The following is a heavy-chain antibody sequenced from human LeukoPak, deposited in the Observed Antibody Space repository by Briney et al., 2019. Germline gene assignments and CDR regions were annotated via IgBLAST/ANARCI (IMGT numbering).Heavy chain of an antibody. CDR3: AKDFRIGYSAHFDY. V-gene: IGHV3-23*01. J-gene: IGHJ4*02. CDR2: IYENGGTT. D-gene: IGHD2-21*01. CDR1: GFTFRNYV. Sequence: GGSLRLSCAASGFTFRNYVIHWVRQAPEKGLEFVSGIYENGGTTYYADSVKGRFSISRDNSKNTLYLQMDSLRGEDTAVYYCAKDFRIGYSAHFDYWGQGALVTVSS.